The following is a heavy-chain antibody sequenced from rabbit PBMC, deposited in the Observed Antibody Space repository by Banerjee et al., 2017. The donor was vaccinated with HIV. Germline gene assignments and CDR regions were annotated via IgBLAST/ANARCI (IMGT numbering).Heavy chain of an antibody. Sequence: QSLEESGGDLVKPGASLTLTCTASGFSFSSSYHMCWVRQAPGKGLEWIACIAAGSSGGTWYASWAKGRFTISKTSSTTVTLQMTSLTAADTATYFCVRDSLVAGVRVDLLGPGTLVTVS. V-gene: IGHV1S40*01. CDR3: VRDSLVAGVRVDL. D-gene: IGHD4-1*01. CDR2: IAAGSSGGT. J-gene: IGHJ3*01. CDR1: GFSFSSSYH.